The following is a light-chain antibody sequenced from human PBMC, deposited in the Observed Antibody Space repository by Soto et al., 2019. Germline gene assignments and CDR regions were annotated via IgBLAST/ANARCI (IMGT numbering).Light chain of an antibody. V-gene: IGLV1-40*01. J-gene: IGLJ1*01. CDR1: SSNIGAGSD. CDR2: GNT. Sequence: QSVLTQPPSISGAPGQRVTISCTGSSSNIGAGSDVHWYHQLPGTAPKLLIYGNTNRPSGVPDRFSGSKSGTSASLAIAGLQTEDEGDYYCQTYDSSLSGLYVVGTWTKVTVL. CDR3: QTYDSSLSGLYV.